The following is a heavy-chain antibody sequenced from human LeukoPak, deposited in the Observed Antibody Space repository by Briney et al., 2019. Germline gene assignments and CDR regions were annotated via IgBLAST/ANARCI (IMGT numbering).Heavy chain of an antibody. D-gene: IGHD6-13*01. J-gene: IGHJ3*02. CDR2: IGPAGDT. CDR1: GFTFSNYE. V-gene: IGHV3-13*01. CDR3: ARESSSSSTGAFDI. Sequence: GGSLRLSCAASGFTFSNYEIHWVRHTTGKGLEWVSAIGPAGDTYYPGSVKGRFTVSRENAKNSLYLQMNCLRAGDTAVYYCARESSSSSTGAFDIWGQGTMVTVSS.